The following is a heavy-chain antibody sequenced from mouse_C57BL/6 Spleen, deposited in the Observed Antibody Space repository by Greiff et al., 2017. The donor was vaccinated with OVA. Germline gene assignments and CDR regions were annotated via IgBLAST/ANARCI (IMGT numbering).Heavy chain of an antibody. Sequence: EVQRVESGGGLVKPGGSLKLSCAASGFTFSDYGMHWVRQAPERGLEWVAYISSGSSTLYYADTVKGRFTISSNKAKNTLFLQMTSLRSEDTAMYYCARRRGVYDGYYHSHMDYWGQGTSVTVSS. CDR2: ISSGSSTL. CDR3: ARRRGVYDGYYHSHMDY. D-gene: IGHD2-3*01. V-gene: IGHV5-17*01. J-gene: IGHJ4*01. CDR1: GFTFSDYG.